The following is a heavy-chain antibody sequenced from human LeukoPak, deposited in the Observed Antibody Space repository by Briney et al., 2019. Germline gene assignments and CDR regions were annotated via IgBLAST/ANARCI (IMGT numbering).Heavy chain of an antibody. V-gene: IGHV3-48*02. CDR2: ISSSSSTI. J-gene: IGHJ4*02. D-gene: IGHD6-13*01. CDR1: GFTFSSYS. CDR3: ARGPIYSSRFAGDY. Sequence: GGSLRLSCAASGFTFSSYSINWVRQAPGKGLEWVSYISSSSSTIYYADSVKGRFTISRDNAKNSLYLQMNSLRDEDTAVYYCARGPIYSSRFAGDYWGQGTLVTVSS.